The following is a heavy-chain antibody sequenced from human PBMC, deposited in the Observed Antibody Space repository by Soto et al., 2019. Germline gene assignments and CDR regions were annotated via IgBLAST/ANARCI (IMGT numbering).Heavy chain of an antibody. D-gene: IGHD3-10*02. J-gene: IGHJ4*02. CDR3: ARDVRLTDY. CDR2: ISSTAETT. CDR1: GFTFSTYS. V-gene: IGHV3-48*01. Sequence: EVQLVESGGGLVPPGGSLRLSCAASGFTFSTYSMNWVRQAPGKGLEWVSFISSTAETTYYAASVKGRLTISRDNAKNSLFLQMNRPPAEDTAVYYCARDVRLTDYWGQGTLVTVSS.